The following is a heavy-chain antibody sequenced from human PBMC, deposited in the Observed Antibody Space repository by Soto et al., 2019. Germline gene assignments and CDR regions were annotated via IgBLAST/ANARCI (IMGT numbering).Heavy chain of an antibody. Sequence: PGGSLRLSCAASGFTFSSYAMHWVRQAPGKGLEWVAVISYDGSNKYYADSVKGRFIISRDNSKNTLYLQMNSLRAEDTAVYYCARGAYFDYWGQGTLVTVSS. J-gene: IGHJ4*02. CDR3: ARGAYFDY. D-gene: IGHD1-26*01. CDR1: GFTFSSYA. V-gene: IGHV3-30-3*01. CDR2: ISYDGSNK.